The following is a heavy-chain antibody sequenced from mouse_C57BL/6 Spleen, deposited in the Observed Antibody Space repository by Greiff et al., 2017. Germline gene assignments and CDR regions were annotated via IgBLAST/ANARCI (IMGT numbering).Heavy chain of an antibody. CDR1: GYTFTDYE. D-gene: IGHD1-1*01. J-gene: IGHJ2*01. CDR3: TRERPYYYGGRVYYFDY. CDR2: IDPETGGP. V-gene: IGHV1-15*01. Sequence: QVQLQQSGAELVRPGASVTLSCKASGYTFTDYEMHWVKQTPVHGLEWIGAIDPETGGPAYNQKFKGKAILTADKSSSTAYMELRSLTSEDSAVYYCTRERPYYYGGRVYYFDYWGQGTTLTVSS.